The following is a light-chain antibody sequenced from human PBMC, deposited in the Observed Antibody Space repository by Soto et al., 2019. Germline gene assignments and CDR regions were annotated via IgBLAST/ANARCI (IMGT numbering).Light chain of an antibody. Sequence: EIVMTQSPATLSVSPGERATLSCRASQSVSSSSLAWYQQKRGQAPRLLIHGASSRATGIQDRFSGSGSGTDFTLKIRRVEAEDVGVYYCMQALQTPRTFGQGTKVDIK. V-gene: IGKV3-20*01. CDR2: GAS. CDR3: MQALQTPRT. CDR1: QSVSSSS. J-gene: IGKJ1*01.